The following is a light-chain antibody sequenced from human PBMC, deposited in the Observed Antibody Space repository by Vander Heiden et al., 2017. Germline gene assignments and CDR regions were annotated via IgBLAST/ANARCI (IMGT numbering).Light chain of an antibody. CDR1: QSVSSY. V-gene: IGKV3-11*01. J-gene: IGKJ3*01. CDR2: DAS. CDR3: QQPSNWPQFT. Sequence: EIVLTQSPATLSLSPGERATLSCRASQSVSSYLAWYQQKPGQAPRLLIYDASNRATGIPARFRGSGYGTDFTLTISSLEPEDFAVYYCQQPSNWPQFTFGHGTKVDIK.